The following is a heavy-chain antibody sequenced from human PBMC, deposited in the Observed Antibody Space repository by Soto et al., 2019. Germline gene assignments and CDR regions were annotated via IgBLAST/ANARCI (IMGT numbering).Heavy chain of an antibody. V-gene: IGHV4-59*01. CDR2: IYYSGST. J-gene: IGHJ4*02. Sequence: SETLSLTCTVSGGSISSYYWSWIRQPPGKGLEWIGYIYYSGSTNYNPSLKSRVTISVDTSKNQFSLKLSSVTAADTAVYYCARKKVDFDYWGQGTLVTVSS. CDR1: GGSISSYY. CDR3: ARKKVDFDY. D-gene: IGHD2-15*01.